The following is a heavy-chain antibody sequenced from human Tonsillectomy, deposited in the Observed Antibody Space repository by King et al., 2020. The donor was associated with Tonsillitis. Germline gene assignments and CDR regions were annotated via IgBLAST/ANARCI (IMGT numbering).Heavy chain of an antibody. CDR2: ISGSADRT. D-gene: IGHD3-22*01. CDR3: AKYYYDTNYNCDH. Sequence: VQLVESGGGLVQPGGSLKLSCAASGFTFSTYAMSWVRQSPGKGLEWVSGISGSADRTHYADSVKGRFTTSRDNSKNMLYLQMNSLRADDTAVYYCAKYYYDTNYNCDHWGQGTLVTVSS. CDR1: GFTFSTYA. J-gene: IGHJ4*02. V-gene: IGHV3-23*04.